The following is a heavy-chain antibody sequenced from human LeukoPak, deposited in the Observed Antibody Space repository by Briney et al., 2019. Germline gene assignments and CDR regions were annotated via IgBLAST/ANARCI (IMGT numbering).Heavy chain of an antibody. D-gene: IGHD1-26*01. CDR3: AMIDVVGPTYTY. CDR2: IRYDGSIK. Sequence: QPGGSLRLSCAASGFSFSNFGMHWVRQAPGKGLEWVTYIRYDGSIKYYADSVKGRFTISRDNSKNTLYLQMNSLRDEDTAVYYCAMIDVVGPTYTYWGQGTLVTVSS. CDR1: GFSFSNFG. V-gene: IGHV3-30*02. J-gene: IGHJ4*02.